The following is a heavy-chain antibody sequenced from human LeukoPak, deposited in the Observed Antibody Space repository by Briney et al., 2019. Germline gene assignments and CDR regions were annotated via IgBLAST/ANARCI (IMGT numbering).Heavy chain of an antibody. Sequence: QPGGSLRLSCAASGFTFSTYWMNWFRQTPGKGLEWVAKIKADGGEKDHVASVKGRFTISRDNAKNSLYLQMNSLRAEDTAVYYCARHEGNWDYYYYMDVWGKGTTVTVSS. CDR3: ARHEGNWDYYYYMDV. V-gene: IGHV3-7*01. J-gene: IGHJ6*03. CDR1: GFTFSTYW. CDR2: IKADGGEK. D-gene: IGHD2/OR15-2a*01.